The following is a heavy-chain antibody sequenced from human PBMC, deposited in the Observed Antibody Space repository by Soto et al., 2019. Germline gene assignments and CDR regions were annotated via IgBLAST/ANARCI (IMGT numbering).Heavy chain of an antibody. CDR3: ARDKVYGDNSFDF. Sequence: ASVKVSCKAFGYIFSNFYIHWVRQAHGQGLEWMGIINPNTGGTSYPQKFQGRVTLTRDTSTSTVHMEMSSLTSEDTAVYYCARDKVYGDNSFDFWGQGTLVTVSS. CDR2: INPNTGGT. V-gene: IGHV1-46*01. CDR1: GYIFSNFY. D-gene: IGHD4-17*01. J-gene: IGHJ4*02.